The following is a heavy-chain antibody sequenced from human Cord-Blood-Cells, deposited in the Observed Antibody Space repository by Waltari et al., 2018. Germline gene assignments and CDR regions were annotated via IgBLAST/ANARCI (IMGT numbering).Heavy chain of an antibody. J-gene: IGHJ4*02. D-gene: IGHD3-9*01. CDR3: ARTISRYFDY. Sequence: EVQLVESGGGLVQPGGSLRLSCAASGFTVSSNYMSWVRQDPGKGLEWVSVIYSGGSTYYADSVKGRFTISRHNSKNTLYLQMNSLRAEDTAVYYCARTISRYFDYWGQGTLVTVSS. CDR1: GFTVSSNY. V-gene: IGHV3-53*04. CDR2: IYSGGST.